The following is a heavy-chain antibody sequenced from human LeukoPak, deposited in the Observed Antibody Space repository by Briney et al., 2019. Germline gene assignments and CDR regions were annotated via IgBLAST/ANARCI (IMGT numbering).Heavy chain of an antibody. J-gene: IGHJ3*02. CDR1: GFTFSDYY. V-gene: IGHV3-11*01. CDR2: ISSSGSTI. Sequence: GGSLRLSCAASGFTFSDYYMSWIRQAPGKGLEWVSYISSSGSTIYYADSVKGRFTISRDNAKNSLYLQMNSLRAEDTAFYYCARAMYQPLYDAFDMWGQGTMVTVSS. CDR3: ARAMYQPLYDAFDM. D-gene: IGHD2-2*01.